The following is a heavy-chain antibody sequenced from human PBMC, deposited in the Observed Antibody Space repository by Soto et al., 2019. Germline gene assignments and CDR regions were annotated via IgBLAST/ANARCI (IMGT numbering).Heavy chain of an antibody. J-gene: IGHJ3*02. V-gene: IGHV3-74*03. Sequence: EVQLVESGGDLVQPGGSLRLSCEASGFTFSGHWMHWVRQVPGKGLEWVSRINTVGATSTYADSVKGRFTISRDYAKNTLYLQMSALRAEDTALYYCSREAGYCSRTSCYRRAFDTWCQGTTVTVSS. CDR1: GFTFSGHW. CDR2: INTVGATS. D-gene: IGHD2-2*01. CDR3: SREAGYCSRTSCYRRAFDT.